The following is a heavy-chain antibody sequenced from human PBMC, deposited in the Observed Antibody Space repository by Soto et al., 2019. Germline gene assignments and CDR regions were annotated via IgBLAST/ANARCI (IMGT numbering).Heavy chain of an antibody. Sequence: SGGSLRLSCAASGFIFSSYGMHWVRQAPGKGLEWVAVIWYDGSNKYYADSVKGRFTISRDNSKNTLYLQMNSLRAEDTAVYYCARGNLNYYYAMDVWGQGTTVTVSS. CDR3: ARGNLNYYYAMDV. CDR1: GFIFSSYG. D-gene: IGHD3-10*01. CDR2: IWYDGSNK. V-gene: IGHV3-33*01. J-gene: IGHJ6*02.